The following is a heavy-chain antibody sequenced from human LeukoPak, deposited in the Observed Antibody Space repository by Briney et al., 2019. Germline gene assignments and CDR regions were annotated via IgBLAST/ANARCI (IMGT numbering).Heavy chain of an antibody. J-gene: IGHJ3*02. CDR2: IYYSGST. Sequence: SETLSLTCTVSGGSISSYYGSWIRQPPGKGLEWIGYIYYSGSTNYNPSLKSRVTISVDTSKNQFSLRLSSVTAADTAVYYCAKDLDIVVVPADAFDIWGQGTMVTVSS. CDR3: AKDLDIVVVPADAFDI. CDR1: GGSISSYY. D-gene: IGHD2-2*03. V-gene: IGHV4-59*01.